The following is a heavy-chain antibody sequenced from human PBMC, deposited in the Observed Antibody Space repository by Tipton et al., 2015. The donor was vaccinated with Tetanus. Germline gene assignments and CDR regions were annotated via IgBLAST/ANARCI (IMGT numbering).Heavy chain of an antibody. CDR1: GFYFPVYA. CDR2: ISGSGDRT. Sequence: GSLRLSCAASGFYFPVYAVSWVRQVPGKGLEWVSSISGSGDRTYYSDSVEGRFTISRDNSASRLFLQMNSLKADDTAVYYCARAFCNYNCQGGYFDYWGQGTLVTVSS. V-gene: IGHV3-23*01. J-gene: IGHJ4*02. D-gene: IGHD2/OR15-2a*01. CDR3: ARAFCNYNCQGGYFDY.